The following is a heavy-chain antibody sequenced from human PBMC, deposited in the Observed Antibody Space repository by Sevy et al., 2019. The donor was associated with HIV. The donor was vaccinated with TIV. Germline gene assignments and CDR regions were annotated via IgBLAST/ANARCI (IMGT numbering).Heavy chain of an antibody. J-gene: IGHJ4*02. V-gene: IGHV3-30*14. CDR2: ISYDGRNNK. CDR1: GFTFSDYS. Sequence: GGSLRLSCAASGFTFSDYSMHWVRQSPGKGLEWVAVISYDGRNNKYNVDSGKGRFTISRDNSKNTLFLQMNSLGAEGLGIYYCARDRGEILHSAFDYWGQGTLVTVSS. D-gene: IGHD3-16*01. CDR3: ARDRGEILHSAFDY.